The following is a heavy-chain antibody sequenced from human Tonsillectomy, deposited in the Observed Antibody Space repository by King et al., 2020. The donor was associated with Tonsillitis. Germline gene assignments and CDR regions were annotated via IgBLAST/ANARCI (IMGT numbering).Heavy chain of an antibody. J-gene: IGHJ5*02. D-gene: IGHD3-3*02. CDR1: GYTFTSYG. CDR3: VRDHIRGSNCFDP. Sequence: VQLVESGAEVKKPGASVKVSCKASGYTFTSYGISWVRQAPGQGLEWMGWISAYNGNTNYAQKLQGRVTMTTDTSTSTACMELRSLRSDDTAVYYCVRDHIRGSNCFDPWGQGTLVTVSS. V-gene: IGHV1-18*01. CDR2: ISAYNGNT.